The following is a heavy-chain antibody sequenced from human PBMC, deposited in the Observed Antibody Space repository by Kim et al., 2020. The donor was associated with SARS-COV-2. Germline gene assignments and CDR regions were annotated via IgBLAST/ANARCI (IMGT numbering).Heavy chain of an antibody. CDR3: ARDVRGDYGDTQPYYYGMDV. CDR2: IYYSGST. J-gene: IGHJ6*02. V-gene: IGHV4-59*13. CDR1: GGSISSYY. D-gene: IGHD4-17*01. Sequence: SETLSLTCTVSGGSISSYYWSWIRQPPGKGLEWIGYIYYSGSTNYNPSLKSRVTISVDTSKNQFSLKLSSVTAADTAVYYCARDVRGDYGDTQPYYYGMDVWGQGTTVTVSS.